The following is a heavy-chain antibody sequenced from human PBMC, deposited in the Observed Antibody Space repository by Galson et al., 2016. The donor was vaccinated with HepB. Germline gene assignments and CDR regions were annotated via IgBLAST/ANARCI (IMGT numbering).Heavy chain of an antibody. CDR1: GYTSTNYD. D-gene: IGHD7-27*01. CDR2: MTPNSGNT. J-gene: IGHJ4*02. Sequence: SVKVSCKASGYTSTNYDFNWVRQAPGQGLEWLGWMTPNSGNTGYAQKFQGRLSLTRDISTSTAYMELSSLTPDDTAVYYCARNRPFTGDFDYWGQGAVVTVSS. CDR3: ARNRPFTGDFDY. V-gene: IGHV1-8*02.